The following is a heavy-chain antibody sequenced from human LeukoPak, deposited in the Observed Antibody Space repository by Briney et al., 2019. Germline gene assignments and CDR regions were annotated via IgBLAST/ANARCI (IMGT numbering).Heavy chain of an antibody. V-gene: IGHV4-4*02. CDR2: IYHNGST. CDR3: ARNNGYSSSWSLLDY. J-gene: IGHJ4*02. D-gene: IGHD6-13*01. CDR1: GGSISSSNW. Sequence: PSETLSLTCAVSGGSISSSNWWSWVRQPPGKGLEWIGEIYHNGSTNYNPSLKSRVTISVDKSKNQFSLKLSSVTAADTAVYYCARNNGYSSSWSLLDYWGQGTLVTVSS.